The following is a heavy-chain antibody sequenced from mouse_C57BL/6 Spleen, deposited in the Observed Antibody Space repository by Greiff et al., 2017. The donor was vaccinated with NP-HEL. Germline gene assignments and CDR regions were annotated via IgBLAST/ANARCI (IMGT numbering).Heavy chain of an antibody. D-gene: IGHD1-1*01. J-gene: IGHJ1*03. V-gene: IGHV1-64*01. CDR3: ARRDTTDWYFDV. CDR1: GYTFTSYW. Sequence: QVHVKQPGAELVKPGASVKLSCKASGYTFTSYWMHWVKQRPGQGLEWIGMIHPNSGSTNYNEKFKSKATLTVDKSSSTAYMQLSSLTSEDSAVYYCARRDTTDWYFDVWGTGTTVTVSS. CDR2: IHPNSGST.